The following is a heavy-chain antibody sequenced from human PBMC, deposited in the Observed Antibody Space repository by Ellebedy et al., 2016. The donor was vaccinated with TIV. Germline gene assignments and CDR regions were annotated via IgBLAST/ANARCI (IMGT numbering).Heavy chain of an antibody. CDR2: ISAYNGNT. Sequence: AASVKVSCKASGYSFTSYGISWVRQAPGQGLEWMGWISAYNGNTNYIEKLQGRFTMTTDTSTSTDYMELRSLKSDDTAVYYCARDTSIGYSSTWWDKADYYYMDVWGKGTTVTVSS. V-gene: IGHV1-18*01. D-gene: IGHD6-6*01. CDR3: ARDTSIGYSSTWWDKADYYYMDV. CDR1: GYSFTSYG. J-gene: IGHJ6*03.